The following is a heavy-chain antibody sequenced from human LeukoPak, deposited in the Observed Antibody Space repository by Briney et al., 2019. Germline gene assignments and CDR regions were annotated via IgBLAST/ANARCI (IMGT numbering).Heavy chain of an antibody. CDR3: ARDRAAAGLNNWFDP. J-gene: IGHJ5*02. Sequence: ASVKVSCKASGGTFSSYSISWVRQAPGQGLEWMGGIVPIFGTADYAQKFQGRVTITADESTSTAYMELSSLRSEDTAVYYCARDRAAAGLNNWFDPWGQGTRVTVSS. D-gene: IGHD6-13*01. CDR2: IVPIFGTA. CDR1: GGTFSSYS. V-gene: IGHV1-69*13.